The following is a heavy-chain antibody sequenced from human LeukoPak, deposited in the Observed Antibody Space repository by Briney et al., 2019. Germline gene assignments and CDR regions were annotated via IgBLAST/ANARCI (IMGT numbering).Heavy chain of an antibody. CDR3: ARERGSYFSDAFDI. V-gene: IGHV1-2*02. D-gene: IGHD1-26*01. Sequence: ASVKASCKASGYTFTGYYMHWVRQAPGQGLEWMGWINPNSGGTNYAQKFQGRVTMTRDTSISTAYMELSRLRSDDTAVYYCARERGSYFSDAFDIWGQGTMVTVSS. CDR2: INPNSGGT. J-gene: IGHJ3*02. CDR1: GYTFTGYY.